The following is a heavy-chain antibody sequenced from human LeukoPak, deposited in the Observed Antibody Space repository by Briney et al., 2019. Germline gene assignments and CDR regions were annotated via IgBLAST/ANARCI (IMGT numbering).Heavy chain of an antibody. J-gene: IGHJ3*02. Sequence: GGSLRLSCAASGFDFSSFSMSWVRQAPGKGLEWVANLKEDGTEEEYLDSVKGRFTIFRDNAKKSLDLQMNSLRAEDTAVYYCARYGNGAWLAHYSFEIWGQGTMVTVSS. CDR1: GFDFSSFS. D-gene: IGHD6-19*01. CDR3: ARYGNGAWLAHYSFEI. CDR2: LKEDGTEE. V-gene: IGHV3-7*01.